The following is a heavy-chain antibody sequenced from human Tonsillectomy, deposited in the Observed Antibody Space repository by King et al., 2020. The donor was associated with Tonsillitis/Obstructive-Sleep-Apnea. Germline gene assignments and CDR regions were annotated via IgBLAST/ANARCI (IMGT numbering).Heavy chain of an antibody. V-gene: IGHV3-74*01. J-gene: IGHJ3*02. CDR1: GFTFSRYW. CDR2: INGDGSTT. Sequence: VQLEESGGGLVQPGGSLRLSCAASGFTFSRYWMHWVRQAPGKGLVWVSRINGDGSTTGYADSVKGRFTISRDNAKNTLYLQMNSLRAEDTAVYYCARXHSSAPRSAFXIWGQXTTVTV. D-gene: IGHD5-18*01. CDR3: ARXHSSAPRSAFXI.